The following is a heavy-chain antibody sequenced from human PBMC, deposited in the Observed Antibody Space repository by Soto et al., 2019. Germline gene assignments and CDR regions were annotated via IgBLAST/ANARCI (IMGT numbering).Heavy chain of an antibody. J-gene: IGHJ4*02. V-gene: IGHV3-48*01. Sequence: GGSLRLSCVVSGFTFSSYSMDWVRQAPGKGLEWVSYITSGSSTIHYADSVKGRFTISRDNAKNSVFLQMNSLRVEDTAVYYCVRDAGALYYWGQGALVTVSS. CDR1: GFTFSSYS. CDR2: ITSGSSTI. CDR3: VRDAGALYY.